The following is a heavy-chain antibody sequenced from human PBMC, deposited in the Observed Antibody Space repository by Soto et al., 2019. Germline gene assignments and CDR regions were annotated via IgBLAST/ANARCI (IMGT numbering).Heavy chain of an antibody. V-gene: IGHV3-30*18. J-gene: IGHJ4*01. CDR2: ISYDGSNK. CDR3: AKDVPPPMTAVLPHPDY. CDR1: GFTCSGYG. Sequence: GGSLRLSCASSGFTCSGYGMHWVRQAPGKGLEWVAVISYDGSNKYYADCVKGRFTISRDDANNTRYLQMNSLSAADTAVYSYAKDVPPPMTAVLPHPDYW. D-gene: IGHD6-19*01.